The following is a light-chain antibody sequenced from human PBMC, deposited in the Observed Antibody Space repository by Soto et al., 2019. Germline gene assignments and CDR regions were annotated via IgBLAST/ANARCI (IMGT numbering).Light chain of an antibody. J-gene: IGKJ1*01. CDR3: QQYNNWPRT. Sequence: EIVMTQSPATLSVSPGERATLSCRASQSVSSNLAWYQQKPGQAPRLLIYGASTRATGIPARFSGSGSGTECTLTISSLQYEDFAVYYCQQYNNWPRTFGQGTKVEIK. CDR1: QSVSSN. V-gene: IGKV3-15*01. CDR2: GAS.